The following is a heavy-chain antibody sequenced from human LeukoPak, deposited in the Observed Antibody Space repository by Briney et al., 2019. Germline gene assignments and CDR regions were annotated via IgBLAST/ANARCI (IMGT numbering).Heavy chain of an antibody. J-gene: IGHJ5*02. Sequence: GGSLRLSCAAPGFTFSSYSMNWVRQAPGKGLEWVSSISSSSSYIYYADSVKGRFTISRDNARNSLYLQMNSLRAEDTAVYYCARDSVTMVRGVIGWFDPWGQGTLVTVSS. CDR3: ARDSVTMVRGVIGWFDP. D-gene: IGHD3-10*01. CDR2: ISSSSSYI. V-gene: IGHV3-21*01. CDR1: GFTFSSYS.